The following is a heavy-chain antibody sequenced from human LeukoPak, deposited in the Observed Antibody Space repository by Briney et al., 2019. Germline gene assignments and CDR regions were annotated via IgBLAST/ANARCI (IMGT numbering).Heavy chain of an antibody. V-gene: IGHV4-61*02. D-gene: IGHD3-10*01. J-gene: IGHJ4*02. CDR2: IYTRGST. CDR1: GGSISSGSYY. Sequence: SETLSLTCTVSGGSISSGSYYWSWIRQPAGKGLEWIGRIYTRGSTNYNPSLKSRVTISVDTSKNQFSLKLSSVTAADTAVYYCARVTYYGSGSMEIWGQGTLVTVSS. CDR3: ARVTYYGSGSMEI.